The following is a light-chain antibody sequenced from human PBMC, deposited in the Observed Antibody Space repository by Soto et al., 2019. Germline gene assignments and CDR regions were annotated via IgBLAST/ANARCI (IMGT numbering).Light chain of an antibody. J-gene: IGKJ1*01. CDR1: QSVSSSY. CDR2: GAS. Sequence: EIVLTPSPGTLSLSPGERDTLSCRASQSVSSSYLAWYQQKPGQAPRLLIYGASSRATGIPDRFSGSGSGTDFTLTISGLEPEDFAVYYCQQYGSSPLTFGQGTKVDIK. CDR3: QQYGSSPLT. V-gene: IGKV3-20*01.